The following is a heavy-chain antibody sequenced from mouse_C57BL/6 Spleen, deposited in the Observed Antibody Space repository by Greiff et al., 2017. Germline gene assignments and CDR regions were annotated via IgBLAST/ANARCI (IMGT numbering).Heavy chain of an antibody. J-gene: IGHJ3*01. CDR2: IYPRSGNT. Sequence: HVHVKQSGAELARPGASVKLSCKASGYTFTSYGISWVKQRTGQGLEWIGEIYPRSGNTYYNEKFKGKATLTADKSSSTAFMELRSLTSEDSAVYFCARLDTTEGVAYWGQGTLVTVSA. V-gene: IGHV1-81*01. CDR3: ARLDTTEGVAY. CDR1: GYTFTSYG. D-gene: IGHD1-1*01.